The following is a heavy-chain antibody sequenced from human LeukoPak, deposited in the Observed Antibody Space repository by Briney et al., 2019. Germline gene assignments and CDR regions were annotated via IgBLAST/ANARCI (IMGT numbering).Heavy chain of an antibody. CDR2: IFTSGST. Sequence: PSETLSLTCAVYGGSFSGYYWSWIRQPAGKGLQWIGRIFTSGSTSYNPSLKSRLTISLDMSKNQFSLKLTSVTAADTAVYYCARSGSYCSGGSCYEAYWGQGTLVTVSS. D-gene: IGHD2-15*01. V-gene: IGHV4-59*10. CDR1: GGSFSGYY. CDR3: ARSGSYCSGGSCYEAY. J-gene: IGHJ4*02.